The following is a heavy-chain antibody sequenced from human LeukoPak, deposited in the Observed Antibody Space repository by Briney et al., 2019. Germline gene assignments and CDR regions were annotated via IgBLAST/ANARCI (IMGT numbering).Heavy chain of an antibody. J-gene: IGHJ5*02. CDR2: INRGGTNT. V-gene: IGHV3-11*01. Sequence: GGSLRLSCAASGFIFSDYYMSWIRQAPGKGLEWISYINRGGTNTHYADSVKGRFSISRDNAKNSLYLQMNSLSAEDTATYYCARDGAGLDPWGQGVLVTVSS. CDR3: ARDGAGLDP. CDR1: GFIFSDYY.